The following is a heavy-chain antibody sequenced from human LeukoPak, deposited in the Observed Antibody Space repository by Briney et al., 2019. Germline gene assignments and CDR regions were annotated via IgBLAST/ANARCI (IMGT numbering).Heavy chain of an antibody. J-gene: IGHJ4*02. CDR2: INSDETST. CDR3: ARDPATIFWESANFFDY. Sequence: PGGSLRLSCAASGFTFSNYWMHWVRQAPGKGLEWVSRINSDETSTNYADSVKGRFTISRDNAKNTLYLQMNSLRAEDTAVYYCARDPATIFWESANFFDYWGQGTLVTVSS. V-gene: IGHV3-74*01. CDR1: GFTFSNYW. D-gene: IGHD3-9*01.